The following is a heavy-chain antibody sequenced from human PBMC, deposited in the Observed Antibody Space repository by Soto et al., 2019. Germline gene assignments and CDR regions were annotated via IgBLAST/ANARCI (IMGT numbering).Heavy chain of an antibody. CDR3: SSAPRY. CDR2: IYYSGST. J-gene: IGHJ4*02. Sequence: QVQLQESGPGLVEPSESLSLACSVSGGSISGYYWRWIRQTPEKGLEWIGYIYYSGSTNYNPSLKSRVTMLIDMSKNQFSLKLTSVSAADTAVYYCSSAPRYWGQGILVTVSS. V-gene: IGHV4-59*01. CDR1: GGSISGYY.